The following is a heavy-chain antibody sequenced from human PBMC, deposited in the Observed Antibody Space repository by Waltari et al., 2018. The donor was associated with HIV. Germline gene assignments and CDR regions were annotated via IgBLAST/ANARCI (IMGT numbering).Heavy chain of an antibody. CDR3: VKGVRYYGP. Sequence: VETGGTVIRPGGSLRLSCSPLNFSVGNNFVTWLRLSPGRTLEWVSSIYMDDTTHYADSVKGRSTISRDKFRNTVHLLMNFVLFDDTATYFCVKGVRYYGPWGQGTPVTVSS. CDR2: IYMDDTT. J-gene: IGHJ5*02. CDR1: NFSVGNNF. V-gene: IGHV3-53*05. D-gene: IGHD3-16*01.